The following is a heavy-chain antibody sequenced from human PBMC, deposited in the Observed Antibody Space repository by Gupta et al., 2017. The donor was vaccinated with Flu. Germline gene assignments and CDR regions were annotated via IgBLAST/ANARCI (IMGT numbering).Heavy chain of an antibody. Sequence: EVHLVESGGGLVTPGGSLRLPCAASRFTFGDHSMTCVRQTPGKGLKWVSSISSSSGYIYYAESVKGRFTISRDNAKKSLFLHMNSLRAEDTALYYCARDVNHSRSAVDRWGQGTLVTVS. CDR3: ARDVNHSRSAVDR. CDR1: RFTFGDHS. CDR2: ISSSSGYI. V-gene: IGHV3-21*01. J-gene: IGHJ3*02.